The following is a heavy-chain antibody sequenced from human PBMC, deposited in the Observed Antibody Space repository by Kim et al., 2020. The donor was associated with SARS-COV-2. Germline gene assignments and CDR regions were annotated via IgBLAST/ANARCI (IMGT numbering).Heavy chain of an antibody. J-gene: IGHJ3*02. D-gene: IGHD3-22*01. CDR2: IYYSGST. V-gene: IGHV4-39*01. Sequence: SETLSLTCTVSGGSISSSSYYWGWIRQPPGKGLEWIGSIYYSGSTYYNLSLKSRVTISVDTSKNQFSLKLSSVTAADTAVYYCASLPYYYDSSGYWSAFDIWGQGTMVTVSS. CDR3: ASLPYYYDSSGYWSAFDI. CDR1: GGSISSSSYY.